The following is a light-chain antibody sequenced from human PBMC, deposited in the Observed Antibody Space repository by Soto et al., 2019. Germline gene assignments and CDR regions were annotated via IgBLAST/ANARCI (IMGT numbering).Light chain of an antibody. Sequence: QYVLTQPASVSGSPGQSIAISCTVTSSDVGGYNYVSWYQQHPGKAPKLMVYDVSNRPSGVSNRFSGSKSGNTASLTISGLQAEDEADYYSSSYTSSSPYVFGTGTKVTVL. CDR3: SSYTSSSPYV. CDR1: SSDVGGYNY. J-gene: IGLJ1*01. V-gene: IGLV2-14*01. CDR2: DVS.